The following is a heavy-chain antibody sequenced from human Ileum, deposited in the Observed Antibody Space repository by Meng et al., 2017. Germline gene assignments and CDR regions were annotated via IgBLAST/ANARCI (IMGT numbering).Heavy chain of an antibody. J-gene: IGHJ4*02. Sequence: EVQLVEPGGGLVKPGGSLGLSVAASGFPFSSHSLNWIRQAPGKSLEWVSFISSGSDYVYYGDSVRGRFTVSRDNAKNALYLQMDSLRVEDTALYFCARHLGYCSGGSCHQWGQGTLVTVSS. D-gene: IGHD2-15*01. CDR1: GFPFSSHS. CDR2: ISSGSDYV. V-gene: IGHV3-21*04. CDR3: ARHLGYCSGGSCHQ.